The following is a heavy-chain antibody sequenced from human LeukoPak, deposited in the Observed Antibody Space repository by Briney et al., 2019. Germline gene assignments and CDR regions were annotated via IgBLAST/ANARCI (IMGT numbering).Heavy chain of an antibody. CDR1: GFIFSSYW. Sequence: GGSLRLSCAASGFIFSSYWMHWVRQAPGKGLVWVSRINSDGSTISCADSVQGRFTISRDNAKNTLYLQMNSLRAEDTAVYYCARVLGPRPDYWGQGTLVTVSS. J-gene: IGHJ4*02. CDR2: INSDGSTI. D-gene: IGHD2-8*02. V-gene: IGHV3-74*01. CDR3: ARVLGPRPDY.